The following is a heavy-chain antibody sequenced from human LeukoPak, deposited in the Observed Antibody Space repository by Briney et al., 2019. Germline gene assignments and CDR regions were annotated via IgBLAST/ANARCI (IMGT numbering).Heavy chain of an antibody. CDR3: AKDIGPLRYFDWFSTSGFDY. CDR2: ISGSGGST. V-gene: IGHV3-23*01. CDR1: GFTFSSYA. Sequence: AGGSLRLSCAASGFTFSSYAMSWVRQAPGKGLEWVSAISGSGGSTYYADSVKGRFTISRDNSKNTLYLQMNSLRAEDTAVYYCAKDIGPLRYFDWFSTSGFDYWGQGTLVTVSS. D-gene: IGHD3-9*01. J-gene: IGHJ4*02.